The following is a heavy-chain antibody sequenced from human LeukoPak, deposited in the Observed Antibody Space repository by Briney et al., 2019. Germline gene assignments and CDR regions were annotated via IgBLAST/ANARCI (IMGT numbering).Heavy chain of an antibody. D-gene: IGHD6-6*01. V-gene: IGHV4-59*01. CDR1: GGSFTNSY. J-gene: IGHJ6*03. CDR3: ARDRLVPPYYMDV. Sequence: KSSETLSLACTVAGGSFTNSYWSWVRQPPGQGLEWIGYIYYRGSANYNPSLKSRVTISLDTSKNQVSLKLSSVTAADTAMYYCARDRLVPPYYMDVWGKGTTVTVSS. CDR2: IYYRGSA.